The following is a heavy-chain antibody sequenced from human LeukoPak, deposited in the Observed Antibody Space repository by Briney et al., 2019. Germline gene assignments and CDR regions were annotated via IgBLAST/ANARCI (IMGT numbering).Heavy chain of an antibody. CDR3: ARGYCSSTSCYGGD. CDR2: IYTSGST. D-gene: IGHD2-2*01. Sequence: SETPSLTCTVSGGSIRSGSYYWSWIRQPAGKGLEWIGRIYTSGSTNYNPSLKSRVTISVDTSKNQFSLKLSSVTAADTAVYYCARGYCSSTSCYGGDWGQGTLVTVSS. CDR1: GGSIRSGSYY. V-gene: IGHV4-61*02. J-gene: IGHJ4*02.